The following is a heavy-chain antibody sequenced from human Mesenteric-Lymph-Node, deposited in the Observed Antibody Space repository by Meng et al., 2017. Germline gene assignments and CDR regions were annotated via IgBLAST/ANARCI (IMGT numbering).Heavy chain of an antibody. D-gene: IGHD5-24*01. Sequence: SVKVSCKASGGTFSSYAISWVRQAPGQGLEWMGGIIPIFGTANYAQKFQGRVTITADKSTSTAYMELSSLRSEDTAVYYCARGDLRDGYNQFDYWGQGTLVTVSS. J-gene: IGHJ4*02. V-gene: IGHV1-69*06. CDR2: IIPIFGTA. CDR3: ARGDLRDGYNQFDY. CDR1: GGTFSSYA.